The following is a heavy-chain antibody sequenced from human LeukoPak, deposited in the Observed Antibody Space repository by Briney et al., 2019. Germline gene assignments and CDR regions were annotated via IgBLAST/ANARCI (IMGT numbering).Heavy chain of an antibody. Sequence: PGRSLRLSCAASGFTFDDYAMHWVRQAPGKGLEWVSGISWNSGSIGYADSVKGRFTISRDNAKNSLYLQMNSLRAEDTAVYYCARDNYSGYDSGYWGQGTLVTVSS. CDR1: GFTFDDYA. D-gene: IGHD5-12*01. CDR3: ARDNYSGYDSGY. J-gene: IGHJ4*02. CDR2: ISWNSGSI. V-gene: IGHV3-9*01.